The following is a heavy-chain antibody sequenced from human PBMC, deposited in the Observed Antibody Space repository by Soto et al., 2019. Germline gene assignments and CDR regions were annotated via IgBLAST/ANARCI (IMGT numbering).Heavy chain of an antibody. CDR1: GGSISSSSYY. CDR2: IYYSGST. J-gene: IGHJ3*02. V-gene: IGHV4-39*07. Sequence: SETLSLTCTVSGGSISSSSYYWGWIRQPPGKGLEWIGSIYYSGSTNYNPSLKSRVTISVDTSKNQFSLKLSSVTAADTAVYYCARMLRWVPRDHDAFDIWGQGTMVTVSS. CDR3: ARMLRWVPRDHDAFDI. D-gene: IGHD1-26*01.